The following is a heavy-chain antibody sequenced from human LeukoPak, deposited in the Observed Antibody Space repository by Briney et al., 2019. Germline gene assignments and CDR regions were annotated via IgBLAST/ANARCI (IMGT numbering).Heavy chain of an antibody. D-gene: IGHD2-21*01. CDR2: IYTSGST. J-gene: IGHJ5*02. CDR3: ATTTTIASWFDP. Sequence: SETLSLTCSVSGGSISGYYWSWVRQPPGKGLEWIGYIYTSGSTNYNPSLKSRVTISVDTSKNQFSLKLSSVTAADTAVYYCATTTTIASWFDPWGQGTLVTVST. V-gene: IGHV4-4*09. CDR1: GGSISGYY.